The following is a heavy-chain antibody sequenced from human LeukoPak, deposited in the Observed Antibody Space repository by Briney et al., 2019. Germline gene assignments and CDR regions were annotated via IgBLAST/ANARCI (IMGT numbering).Heavy chain of an antibody. CDR3: ARDSAEKDIVVVPAAMDWFDP. D-gene: IGHD2-2*01. CDR2: IYHSGST. CDR1: GYSISSGYY. V-gene: IGHV4-38-2*02. J-gene: IGHJ5*02. Sequence: SETLSLTCTVSGYSISSGYYWGWIRQPPGKGLEWIGSIYHSGSTYYNPSLKSRVTITVYTSKNQFSLKLSSVTAADTAVYYCARDSAEKDIVVVPAAMDWFDPWGQGTLVTVSS.